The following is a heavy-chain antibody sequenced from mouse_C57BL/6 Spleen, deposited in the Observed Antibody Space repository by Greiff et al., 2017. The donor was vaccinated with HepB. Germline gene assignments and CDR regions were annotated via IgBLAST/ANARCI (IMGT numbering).Heavy chain of an antibody. D-gene: IGHD2-5*01. J-gene: IGHJ4*01. CDR2: INPGSGGT. CDR1: GYAFTNYL. V-gene: IGHV1-54*01. CDR3: ARSGYSNYVMDY. Sequence: QVQLQQSGAELVRPGTSVKVSCKASGYAFTNYLIEWVKQRPGQGLEWIGVINPGSGGTNYNEKFKGKATLTADKSSSTAYMQLSSLTSEDSAVYCCARSGYSNYVMDYWGQGTSVTVSS.